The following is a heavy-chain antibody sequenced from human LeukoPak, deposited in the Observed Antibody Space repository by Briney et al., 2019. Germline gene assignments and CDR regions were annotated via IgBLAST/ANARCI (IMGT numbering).Heavy chain of an antibody. CDR1: GGSISSYY. V-gene: IGHV4-59*01. CDR2: IYYSGRT. CDR3: AREVFFGEKYYGMDV. D-gene: IGHD3-10*01. J-gene: IGHJ6*02. Sequence: PSETLSLTCTVSGGSISSYYWSWIRQPPGKGLEWIGYIYYSGRTNYHPSLNTPATISFHPSHNHSSLTLSSVTAADTAVYYCAREVFFGEKYYGMDVWGQGTTVTVSS.